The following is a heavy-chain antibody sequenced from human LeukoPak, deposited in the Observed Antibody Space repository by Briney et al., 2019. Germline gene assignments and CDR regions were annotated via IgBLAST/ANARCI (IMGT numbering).Heavy chain of an antibody. CDR1: GYSISSGYY. V-gene: IGHV4-38-2*02. CDR2: IYHSGST. D-gene: IGHD3-16*02. CDR3: ARGSRMGLGELSLYLDY. J-gene: IGHJ4*02. Sequence: NPSETLSLTCTVSGYSISSGYYWGWIRQPPGKGLEWIGSIYHSGSTYYNPSLKSRVTISVDTSKNQFSLKLSSVTAADTAVYYCARGSRMGLGELSLYLDYWGQGTLVTVSS.